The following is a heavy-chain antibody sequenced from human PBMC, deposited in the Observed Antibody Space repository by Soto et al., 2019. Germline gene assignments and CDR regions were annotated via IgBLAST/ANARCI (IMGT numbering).Heavy chain of an antibody. CDR1: GFTFDDYV. Sequence: EVQLVESGGGLVQPGRSLRLSCAASGFTFDDYVMHWVRQAPGKGLEWVSGISWNSGSIGYADSVKGRFTISRDNAKNSLYLQMNSLRAEDTALYYCAKDMLAATYDAFDIWGQGTMVTVSS. V-gene: IGHV3-9*01. D-gene: IGHD2-15*01. CDR3: AKDMLAATYDAFDI. J-gene: IGHJ3*02. CDR2: ISWNSGSI.